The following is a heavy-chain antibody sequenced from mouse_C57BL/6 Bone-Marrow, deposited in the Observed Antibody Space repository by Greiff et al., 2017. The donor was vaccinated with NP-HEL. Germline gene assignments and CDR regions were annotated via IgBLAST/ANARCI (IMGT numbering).Heavy chain of an antibody. J-gene: IGHJ3*01. Sequence: QVQLQQSGAELVRPGASVTLSCKASGYTFTDYEMHWVKQTPVHGLEWIGAIDPETGGTAYNQKFKGKAILTADKSSRTAYMGLRSLTSEVSAVYYCTRMDRGNAYWGQRTLVTVSA. CDR2: IDPETGGT. CDR3: TRMDRGNAY. CDR1: GYTFTDYE. V-gene: IGHV1-15*01.